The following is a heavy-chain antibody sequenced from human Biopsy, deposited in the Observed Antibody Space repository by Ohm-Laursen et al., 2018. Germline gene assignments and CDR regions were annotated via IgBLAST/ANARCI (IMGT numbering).Heavy chain of an antibody. V-gene: IGHV1-2*02. CDR1: GYTFAGYY. CDR2: INPNSGNA. J-gene: IGHJ6*02. D-gene: IGHD3-9*01. Sequence: SVKVSCKASGYTFAGYYLHWVRQAPGHGLEWMGWINPNSGNANYAQSFQGRLTVTRDTSISTAYMELTSLTFDDTAIYYCARVPAYPSIDGYYGLDLWGQGTAVTAS. CDR3: ARVPAYPSIDGYYGLDL.